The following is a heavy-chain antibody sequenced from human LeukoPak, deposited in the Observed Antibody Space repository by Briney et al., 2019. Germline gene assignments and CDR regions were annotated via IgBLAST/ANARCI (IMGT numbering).Heavy chain of an antibody. Sequence: GGYLRLSCAASGFTFSSYAMRWVRQAPGKGLEWVSALSGSGGSTYYADSVKGRFTISRDNSKNTLYLQMNSLRAEDTAVYYGAKPPAAILGWFDPWGQRTLVTVAT. V-gene: IGHV3-23*01. CDR1: GFTFSSYA. CDR3: AKPPAAILGWFDP. J-gene: IGHJ5*02. D-gene: IGHD2-2*01. CDR2: LSGSGGST.